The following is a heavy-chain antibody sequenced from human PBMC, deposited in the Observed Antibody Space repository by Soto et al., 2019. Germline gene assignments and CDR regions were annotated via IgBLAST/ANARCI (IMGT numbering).Heavy chain of an antibody. Sequence: ASVKVSCKASGYTLTSYDINWVRQATGQGLEWMGWMNPNSGNTGYAQKFQGRVTMTRNTSISTAYMELSSLRSEDTAVYYCAASYVWDYYYYYYMDVWGKGTTVTVSS. CDR1: GYTLTSYD. V-gene: IGHV1-8*01. J-gene: IGHJ6*03. D-gene: IGHD5-18*01. CDR2: MNPNSGNT. CDR3: AASYVWDYYYYYYMDV.